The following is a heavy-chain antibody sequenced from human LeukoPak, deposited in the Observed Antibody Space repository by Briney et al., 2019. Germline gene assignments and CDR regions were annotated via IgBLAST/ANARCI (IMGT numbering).Heavy chain of an antibody. D-gene: IGHD6-13*01. V-gene: IGHV4-39*01. Sequence: PSETLSLTCTVSGGSISSSSYYWGWIRQPPGKGLEWIVSIYYSGSTYYNPSLKSRVTISVDTSKNQFSLKLSSVTAADTAVYYCARFEFRIAAAGTANFDYWGQGTLVTVSS. CDR2: IYYSGST. CDR1: GGSISSSSYY. J-gene: IGHJ4*02. CDR3: ARFEFRIAAAGTANFDY.